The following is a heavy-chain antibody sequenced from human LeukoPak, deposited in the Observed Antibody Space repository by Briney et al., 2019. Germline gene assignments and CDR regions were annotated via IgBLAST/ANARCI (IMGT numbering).Heavy chain of an antibody. V-gene: IGHV3-33*01. CDR3: ARDGAYGDYIDY. J-gene: IGHJ4*02. D-gene: IGHD4-17*01. CDR2: IWYDGSNK. CDR1: GFAFSTYA. Sequence: GGSLRLSCAASGFAFSTYAMYWVRQAPGKGLEWVTVIWYDGSNKYYADSVKGRFTISRDNSKNTLYLQMNSLRAEDTAVYYCARDGAYGDYIDYWGQGTLVTVSS.